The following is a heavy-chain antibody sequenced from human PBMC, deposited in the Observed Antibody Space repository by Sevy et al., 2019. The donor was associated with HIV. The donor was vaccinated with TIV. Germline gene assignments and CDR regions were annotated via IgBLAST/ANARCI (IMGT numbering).Heavy chain of an antibody. CDR1: GGSISSGNYY. CDR2: ISYTGNT. Sequence: SETLSLTCTVSGGSISSGNYYWHWIRQPPGKGLEWIGYISYTGNTYYNPSLKSPVTISVDTSNNQFSLRLTSVTAADTAVYYCAIDATEYTSSSVWFDPWGPGTLVTVSS. V-gene: IGHV4-30-4*01. CDR3: AIDATEYTSSSVWFDP. J-gene: IGHJ5*02. D-gene: IGHD6-6*01.